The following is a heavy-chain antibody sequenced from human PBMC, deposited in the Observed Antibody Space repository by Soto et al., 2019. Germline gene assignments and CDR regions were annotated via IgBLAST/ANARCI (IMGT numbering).Heavy chain of an antibody. J-gene: IGHJ6*02. CDR1: GFTFSIYG. V-gene: IGHV3-30*18. CDR3: AKDLSYGMDV. CDR2: ISYDGSNS. Sequence: QVQLVESGGGVVQPGRSLRLSCAASGFTFSIYGIHWVRQAPGKGLEWVAVISYDGSNSYYADSVKGRFTISRDNSKNTLYLQMNSLRAEDTAVYYGAKDLSYGMDVWGQGTTVTVSS.